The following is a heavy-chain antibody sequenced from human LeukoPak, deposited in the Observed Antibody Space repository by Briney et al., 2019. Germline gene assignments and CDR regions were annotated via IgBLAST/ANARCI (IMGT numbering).Heavy chain of an antibody. CDR3: ASGYGDYWFDP. J-gene: IGHJ5*02. Sequence: SETLSLTCTVSGGSISRDFWSWLRQPPGKGLEWIGYIYYTGSTNYNPSLKSRVTISIDTSKNQFSLRLSSVTAADTAVYYCASGYGDYWFDPWGQGTLVTVSS. CDR1: GGSISRDF. D-gene: IGHD4-17*01. CDR2: IYYTGST. V-gene: IGHV4-59*01.